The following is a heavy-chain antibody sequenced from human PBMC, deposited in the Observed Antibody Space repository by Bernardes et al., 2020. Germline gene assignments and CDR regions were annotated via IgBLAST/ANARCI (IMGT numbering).Heavy chain of an antibody. V-gene: IGHV4-34*01. CDR3: ARGGAFASGFYR. Sequence: LSLTCAVYGGSLRGYFWNWIRQSPGKGLEWIGEINHLGSTNYNPSLKSRVTISVDTSKNQFSLNLSSVTAADTSVYLCARGGAFASGFYRWGQGTLVTVSS. J-gene: IGHJ5*02. D-gene: IGHD3-22*01. CDR1: GGSLRGYF. CDR2: INHLGST.